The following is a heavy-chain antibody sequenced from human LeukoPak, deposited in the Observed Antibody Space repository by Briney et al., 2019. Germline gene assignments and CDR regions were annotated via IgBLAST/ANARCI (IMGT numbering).Heavy chain of an antibody. D-gene: IGHD5/OR15-5a*01. Sequence: NPGGSLRLSCAASGFTFSSYSMNWVRQAPGKGLEWVSSISSSSNYIYYADSVKGRFTISRDNAKNSLYLQMNSLRAEDTAVYYCAREASVSPADYWGQGTLVTVSS. V-gene: IGHV3-21*01. CDR2: ISSSSNYI. J-gene: IGHJ4*02. CDR1: GFTFSSYS. CDR3: AREASVSPADY.